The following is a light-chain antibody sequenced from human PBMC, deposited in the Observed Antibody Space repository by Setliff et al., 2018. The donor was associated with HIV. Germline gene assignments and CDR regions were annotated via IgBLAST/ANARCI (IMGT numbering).Light chain of an antibody. Sequence: QSALTQPASVSGSPGQSITISCTGTRSDVGGYNSVSWYQQHPGKVPKVLIYEVSNRPSGGSNRVSGSKSGNTASLTISGLQADDEADYYCRSYTPTSTTVCGTGTKVTVL. J-gene: IGLJ1*01. V-gene: IGLV2-14*03. CDR2: EVS. CDR3: RSYTPTSTTV. CDR1: RSDVGGYNS.